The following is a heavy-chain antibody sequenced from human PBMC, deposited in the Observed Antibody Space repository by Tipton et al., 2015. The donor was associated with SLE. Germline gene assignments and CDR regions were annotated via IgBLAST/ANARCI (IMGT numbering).Heavy chain of an antibody. CDR1: VYSISSTNW. V-gene: IGHV4-28*02. CDR2: IYYGGTI. Sequence: TLSLTCNVSVYSISSTNWWGWIRQPTGKGLEWIGHIYYGGTIYYNPSLKSRVTMSIDTSKNQFSLKLSSVADVDTAVYYCARTAGRSVKLWYFDLWGRGTLVTVSS. D-gene: IGHD5-18*01. CDR3: ARTAGRSVKLWYFDL. J-gene: IGHJ2*01.